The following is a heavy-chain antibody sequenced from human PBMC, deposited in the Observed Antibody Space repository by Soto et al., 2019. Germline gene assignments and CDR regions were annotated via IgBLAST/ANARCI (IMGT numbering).Heavy chain of an antibody. J-gene: IGHJ6*02. Sequence: EVQLVESGGGLVQPGGSLRLSCAASGFTFSSYWMHWVRQAPGKGLVWVSRINSDGSSTSYADSVKGRFTISRDNAKNTLYLQMKSLRAEDTAVYYCAGVVVPAAVYYYYGMDVWGQGTTVTVSS. CDR2: INSDGSST. V-gene: IGHV3-74*01. CDR1: GFTFSSYW. D-gene: IGHD2-2*01. CDR3: AGVVVPAAVYYYYGMDV.